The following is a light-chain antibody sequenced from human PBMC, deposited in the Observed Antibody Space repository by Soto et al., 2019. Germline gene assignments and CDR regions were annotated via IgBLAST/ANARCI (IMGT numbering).Light chain of an antibody. CDR3: QQSYSTPQFT. V-gene: IGKV1-39*01. Sequence: DIQMTQSPSSLSASVGDRVTITCRASQSISSYLNWYQQKPGKAPKLLIYAASSLQSGVPSRFSGRRSGTDFTLTISSLQPEDFATYYCQQSYSTPQFTFGPGTKVDIK. J-gene: IGKJ3*01. CDR1: QSISSY. CDR2: AAS.